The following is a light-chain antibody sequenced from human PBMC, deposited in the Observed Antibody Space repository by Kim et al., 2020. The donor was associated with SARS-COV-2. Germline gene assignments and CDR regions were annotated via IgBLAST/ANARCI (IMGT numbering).Light chain of an antibody. CDR1: SIRSYD. CDR3: NSRDSSGNHYV. J-gene: IGLJ1*01. CDR2: GKN. Sequence: ALGQTVRSTCQGDSIRSYDASWYQQKPGQAPVLVIYGKNNRPSGIPDRFSGSSSGNTASLTITGAQAEDEADYYCNSRDSSGNHYVFGTGTKVTVL. V-gene: IGLV3-19*01.